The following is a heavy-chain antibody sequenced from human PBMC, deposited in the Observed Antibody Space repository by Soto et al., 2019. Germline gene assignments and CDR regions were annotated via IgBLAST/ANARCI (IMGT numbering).Heavy chain of an antibody. J-gene: IGHJ6*02. D-gene: IGHD5-18*01. CDR1: GGTFSRDA. V-gene: IGHV1-69*01. CDR2: LIPVFGSP. Sequence: QVQLVQSGAEVKKPGPSMTVSCKTSGGTFSRDAINWVRQAPGQGLEWMGLLIPVFGSPIYAQKFQGRIRITADESTSTAFMDLSILRSEDTAVYYCTSVLGYTFEPAITRYYPMDVWGQGTTVSVSS. CDR3: TSVLGYTFEPAITRYYPMDV.